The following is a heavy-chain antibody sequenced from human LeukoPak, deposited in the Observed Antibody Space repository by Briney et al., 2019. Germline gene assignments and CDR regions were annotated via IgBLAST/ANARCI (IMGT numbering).Heavy chain of an antibody. CDR3: ASRMTTPSLMMDV. D-gene: IGHD4-17*01. V-gene: IGHV4-39*07. Sequence: SETLSLTCTVSGGSISSSSYYWGWIRQPPGKGLEWIGSIYYSGSTYYNPSLKSRVTISVDKSKNQFSLKLSSVTAADTAVYYCASRMTTPSLMMDVWGKGTTVTVSS. CDR1: GGSISSSSYY. J-gene: IGHJ6*03. CDR2: IYYSGST.